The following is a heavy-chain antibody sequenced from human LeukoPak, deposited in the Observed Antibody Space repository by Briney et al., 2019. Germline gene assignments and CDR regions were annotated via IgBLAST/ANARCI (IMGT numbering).Heavy chain of an antibody. CDR1: GGSFSGYY. J-gene: IGHJ6*03. D-gene: IGHD5-24*01. CDR3: ARVPRWLLLHYYYYMDV. CDR2: INHSGST. V-gene: IGHV4-34*01. Sequence: SETLSLTCAVYGGSFSGYYWRWIRQPPGKGLEWIGEINHSGSTNYNPSLKSRVTISVDTSKNQFSLKLSSVTAADTAVYYCARVPRWLLLHYYYYMDVWGKGTTVTVSS.